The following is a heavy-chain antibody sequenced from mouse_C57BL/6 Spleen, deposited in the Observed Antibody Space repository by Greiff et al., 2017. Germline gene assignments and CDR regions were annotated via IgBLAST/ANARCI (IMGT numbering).Heavy chain of an antibody. CDR3: AKDGDYFDD. V-gene: IGHV5-4*01. CDR2: ISDGGSYT. J-gene: IGHJ2*01. CDR1: GFTFSSYA. Sequence: EVHLVESGGGLVKPGGSLKLSCAASGFTFSSYAMSWVRQTPEKRLEWVATISDGGSYTYYPDNVKGRFTISRDNAKNNLYLQMSHLKSEDTAMYYCAKDGDYFDDWGQGTTLTVSS.